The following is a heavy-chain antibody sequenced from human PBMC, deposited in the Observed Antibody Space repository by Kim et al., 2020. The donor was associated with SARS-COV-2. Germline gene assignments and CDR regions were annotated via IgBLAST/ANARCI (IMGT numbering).Heavy chain of an antibody. CDR3: ARGRGYCSGGSCPWNY. CDR2: INHSGST. D-gene: IGHD2-15*01. J-gene: IGHJ4*01. CDR1: GGSFSGYY. Sequence: SETLSLTCVVYGGSFSGYYWSWIRQPPGKGLEWIGEINHSGSTNYNPSLKSRVTISVDTSKNQFSLKLSSVTAADTSVYYCARGRGYCSGGSCPWNYWG. V-gene: IGHV4-34*01.